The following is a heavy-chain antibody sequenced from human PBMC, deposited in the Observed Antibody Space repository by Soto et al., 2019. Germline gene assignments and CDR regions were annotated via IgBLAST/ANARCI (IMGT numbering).Heavy chain of an antibody. CDR1: GGTFSSYA. D-gene: IGHD3-9*01. V-gene: IGHV1-69*12. CDR3: ARSYDILTGYYRDYYYGMDV. CDR2: IIPIFGTA. Sequence: QVQLVQSGAEVKKPGSSVKVSCKASGGTFSSYAISWVRQAPGQGLEWMGGIIPIFGTANYAQKFQGRVTITADESTSTAYMELSSLRSEDMAVYYCARSYDILTGYYRDYYYGMDVWGQGTTVTVSS. J-gene: IGHJ6*02.